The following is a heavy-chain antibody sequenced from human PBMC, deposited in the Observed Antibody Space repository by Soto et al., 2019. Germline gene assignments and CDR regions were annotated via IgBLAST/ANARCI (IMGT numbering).Heavy chain of an antibody. V-gene: IGHV4-59*01. D-gene: IGHD2-15*01. J-gene: IGHJ4*02. CDR1: GGSISSYY. Sequence: QVQLQESGPGLVKPSETLSLTCTVSGGSISSYYWSWIRQPPGKGLEWIGYIYYSGSTNYNSSIKSRVTISVDTSTNQFSLRLSSVTAADTAVYYCARVVRGGYCSGGSCYSVDYWGQGTLVTVSS. CDR2: IYYSGST. CDR3: ARVVRGGYCSGGSCYSVDY.